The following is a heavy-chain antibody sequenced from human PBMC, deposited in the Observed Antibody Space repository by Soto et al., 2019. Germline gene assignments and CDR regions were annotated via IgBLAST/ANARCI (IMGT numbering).Heavy chain of an antibody. V-gene: IGHV3-23*01. J-gene: IGHJ6*02. CDR2: VSGDGGRT. D-gene: IGHD2-2*01. CDR3: ARLLNDIVVVPAAIFYYYAMDV. CDR1: RFTFSSYG. Sequence: EVQLLESGGGLVQPGGSLRLSCAASRFTFSSYGLSWVRQAPGKGLEWVSTVSGDGGRTYYADSVKGRFTISRDNSKNTLYLQMNSLRAGDTAVYYCARLLNDIVVVPAAIFYYYAMDVWGPGTPVTVSS.